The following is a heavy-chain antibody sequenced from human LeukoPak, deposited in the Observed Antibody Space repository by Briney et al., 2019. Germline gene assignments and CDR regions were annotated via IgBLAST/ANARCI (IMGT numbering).Heavy chain of an antibody. CDR2: ISAYNGNT. CDR1: GYTFTSYG. CDR3: ARWRYCSGGSCYRGLGWFDP. J-gene: IGHJ5*02. D-gene: IGHD2-15*01. V-gene: IGHV1-18*01. Sequence: ASVKVSCKASGYTFTSYGISWVRQAPGQGLEWMGWISAYNGNTNYAQKLQGRVTMTTDTSTSTAYMELRSLRSDDTAVYSCARWRYCSGGSCYRGLGWFDPWGQGTLVTVSS.